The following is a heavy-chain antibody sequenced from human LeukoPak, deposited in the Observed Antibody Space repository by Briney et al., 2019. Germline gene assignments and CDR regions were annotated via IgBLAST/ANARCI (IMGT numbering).Heavy chain of an antibody. D-gene: IGHD1-26*01. J-gene: IGHJ4*02. CDR1: GFTFSNSA. CDR2: IIVGSGRT. V-gene: IGHV1-58*02. Sequence: ASVKVSCKASGFTFSNSAMQWVRQARGQRLEWIGWIIVGSGRTHYAQNLQERVTITRDMSTNTAYMELSSLRSDDTAVYYCAAELYSGTYGRCCSFAFWGQGTQVTVSS. CDR3: AAELYSGTYGRCCSFAF.